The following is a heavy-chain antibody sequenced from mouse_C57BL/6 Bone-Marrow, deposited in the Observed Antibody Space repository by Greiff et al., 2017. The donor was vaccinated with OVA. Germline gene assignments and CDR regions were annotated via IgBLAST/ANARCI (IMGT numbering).Heavy chain of an antibody. V-gene: IGHV1-81*01. Sequence: VHLVESGAELARPGASVKLSCKASGYTFTSYGISWVKQRTGQGLEWIGEIYPRSGNTYYNEKFKGKATLTADKSSSTAYMELRSLTSEDSAVYFCAREPYSNYYFDYWGQGTTLTVSS. CDR1: GYTFTSYG. CDR3: AREPYSNYYFDY. J-gene: IGHJ2*01. D-gene: IGHD2-5*01. CDR2: IYPRSGNT.